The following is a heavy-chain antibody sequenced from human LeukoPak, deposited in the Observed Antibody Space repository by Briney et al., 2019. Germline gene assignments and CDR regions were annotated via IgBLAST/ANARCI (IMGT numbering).Heavy chain of an antibody. J-gene: IGHJ5*02. V-gene: IGHV3-7*01. CDR2: IKQDGSEK. D-gene: IGHD3-22*01. CDR1: GFTFSSYW. Sequence: GGSLRLSCAASGFTFSSYWMSWVRQAPGKGLEWVANIKQDGSEKYYVDSVKGRFTISRDNAKNSLYLQMNSLRAEDTAVYYCARVVTTYYYDSSVSNWFDPWGQGTLVTVSS. CDR3: ARVVTTYYYDSSVSNWFDP.